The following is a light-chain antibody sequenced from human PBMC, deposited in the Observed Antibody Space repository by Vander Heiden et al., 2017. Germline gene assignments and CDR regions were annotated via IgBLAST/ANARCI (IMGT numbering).Light chain of an antibody. CDR1: QGIGSD. V-gene: IGKV1-6*01. Sequence: AIQTTHSPSSLSASVGDRVIITCRASQGIGSDLGWYQQKPGKAPKVLIYAASRLQSGVPSRFGGSGSGTDFTLTISSQHPEDFATYFCRQYDNYTWTFGQGTKVEIK. CDR2: AAS. J-gene: IGKJ1*01. CDR3: RQYDNYTWT.